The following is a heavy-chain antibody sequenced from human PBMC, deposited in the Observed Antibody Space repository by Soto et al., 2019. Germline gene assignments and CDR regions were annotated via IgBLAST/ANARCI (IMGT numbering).Heavy chain of an antibody. D-gene: IGHD6-6*01. J-gene: IGHJ4*02. V-gene: IGHV4-34*01. CDR2: INHSGST. CDR3: ARAGDGSSSYFDY. CDR1: GGSFSAYY. Sequence: PSETLSLTCAVYGGSFSAYYWTWIRQPPGKGLEWIGEINHSGSTNYSPSLKSRLTISLDTSKNQFSLKLSYVTAADTAVYYCARAGDGSSSYFDYWGQGTLVTVSS.